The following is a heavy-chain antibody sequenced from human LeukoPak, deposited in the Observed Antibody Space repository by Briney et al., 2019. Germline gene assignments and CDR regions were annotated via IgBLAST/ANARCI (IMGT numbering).Heavy chain of an antibody. V-gene: IGHV1-18*01. CDR1: GYTFTSYG. Sequence: GASVKVSCRASGYTFTSYGISWVRQAPGQGLEWMGWISAYNGNTNYAQKLQGRVTMTTDTSTSTAYMELRSLRSEDTAVYYCARAVVRMTTVPYFDYWGQGTLVTVSS. D-gene: IGHD4-17*01. CDR2: ISAYNGNT. CDR3: ARAVVRMTTVPYFDY. J-gene: IGHJ4*02.